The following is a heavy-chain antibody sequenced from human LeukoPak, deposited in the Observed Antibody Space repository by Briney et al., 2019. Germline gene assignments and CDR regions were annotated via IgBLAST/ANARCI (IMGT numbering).Heavy chain of an antibody. J-gene: IGHJ4*02. CDR3: ARARGGYSYGPDYFDY. CDR2: IRYDGSNK. CDR1: GFTFSNYG. V-gene: IGHV3-30*02. Sequence: GGSLRLSCAASGFTFSNYGMHWVRQAPGKGLERVAFIRYDGSNKYYADSVKGRFTISRDNSKNTLYLQMNSLRAEDTAVYYCARARGGYSYGPDYFDYWGQGTLVTVSS. D-gene: IGHD5-18*01.